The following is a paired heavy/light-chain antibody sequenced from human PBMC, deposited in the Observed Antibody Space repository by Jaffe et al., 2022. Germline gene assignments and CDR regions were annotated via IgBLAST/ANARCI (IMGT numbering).Heavy chain of an antibody. V-gene: IGHV1-69*05. CDR3: AGTLMRGWLQYFDY. CDR1: GGTFTSYT. Sequence: QVQLVQSGAEVKKPGSSVKVSCKASGGTFTSYTISWVRQAPGQGLEWMGGIIPIFGTTNYAQKFQDRVTITTDESTSTAYMELSSLRSEDTAMYYCAGTLMRGWLQYFDYWGQGTLVTVSS. D-gene: IGHD5-12*01. CDR2: IIPIFGTT. J-gene: IGHJ4*02.
Light chain of an antibody. Sequence: QSVLTQPPSVSAAPGQKVTISCSGSSSNIGNNYVSWYQQLPGTAPKLLIYDNNKRPSGIPDRFSGSKSGTSATLGITGLQTGDEADYYCGTWDSTLSAVVFGGGTKLTVL. CDR1: SSNIGNNY. J-gene: IGLJ2*01. V-gene: IGLV1-51*01. CDR2: DNN. CDR3: GTWDSTLSAVV.